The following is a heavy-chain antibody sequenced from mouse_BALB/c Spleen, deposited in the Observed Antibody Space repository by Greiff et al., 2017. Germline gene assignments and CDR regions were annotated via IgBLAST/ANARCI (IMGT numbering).Heavy chain of an antibody. CDR2: IWSGGST. CDR1: GFSLTSYG. Sequence: VKLQESGPGLVQPSQSLSITCTVSGFSLTSYGVHWVRQSPGKGLEWLGVIWSGGSTDYNAAFISRLSISKDNSKSQVFFKMNSLQANDTAICYCATIYYEYAMDYWGQGTSVTVSS. J-gene: IGHJ4*01. D-gene: IGHD2-4*01. V-gene: IGHV2-2*02. CDR3: ATIYYEYAMDY.